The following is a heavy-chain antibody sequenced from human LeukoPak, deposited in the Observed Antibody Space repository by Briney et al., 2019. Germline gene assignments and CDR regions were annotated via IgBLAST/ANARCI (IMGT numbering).Heavy chain of an antibody. CDR2: ITAGGGST. V-gene: IGHV3-23*01. CDR1: GFMYSTYA. D-gene: IGHD2-2*01. Sequence: PGGSLRLSCAASGFMYSTYAMNWVRQAPGKGLEWVSTITAGGGSTYYADSVEGRFTISRDNFKDTLYLQMNSLRSEDTAVYYCARDPGLYCSSTSCPYYYGMDVWGQGTTVTVSS. J-gene: IGHJ6*02. CDR3: ARDPGLYCSSTSCPYYYGMDV.